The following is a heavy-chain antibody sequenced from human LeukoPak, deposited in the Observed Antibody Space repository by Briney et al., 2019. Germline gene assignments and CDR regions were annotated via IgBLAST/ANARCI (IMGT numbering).Heavy chain of an antibody. J-gene: IGHJ4*02. CDR2: IYHSGST. Sequence: SETLSLTCTVSGGSISSGGYYWSWIRQPPGKGLEWIGYIYHSGSTYYNPSLKSRVTISVDTSKNQFSLKLSSVTAADTAVYYCAREKWERPFDYWGQGTLVTVSS. CDR1: GGSISSGGYY. V-gene: IGHV4-30-2*01. CDR3: AREKWERPFDY. D-gene: IGHD1-26*01.